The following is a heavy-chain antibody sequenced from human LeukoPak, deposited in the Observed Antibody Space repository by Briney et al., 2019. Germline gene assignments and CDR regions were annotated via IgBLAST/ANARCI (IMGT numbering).Heavy chain of an antibody. CDR1: GFTFSSYS. Sequence: GGSLRLSCAASGFTFSSYSMTWVRQAPGKGLEWVSYISSSSSTIYYADSVKGRFTISRDNAKNSLYLQMNSLRDEGTAVYYCARDHDYVWGSYPIPYWGQGTLVTVSS. CDR3: ARDHDYVWGSYPIPY. V-gene: IGHV3-48*02. CDR2: ISSSSSTI. J-gene: IGHJ4*02. D-gene: IGHD3-16*02.